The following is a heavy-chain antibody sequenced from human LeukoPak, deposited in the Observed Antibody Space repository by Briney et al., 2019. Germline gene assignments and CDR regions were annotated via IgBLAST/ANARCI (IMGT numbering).Heavy chain of an antibody. J-gene: IGHJ5*02. D-gene: IGHD3-3*01. CDR2: ISYDGSNK. CDR1: GFTFSSYT. Sequence: GRSLRLSCAASGFTFSSYTMHWVRQAPGKGLEWVAVISYDGSNKYYADSVKGRFTISRDTSKNTLYLQMNSLGAEDTAVYSCARAFYRFGVVTGWFDPWGQGTLVTVSS. CDR3: ARAFYRFGVVTGWFDP. V-gene: IGHV3-30*01.